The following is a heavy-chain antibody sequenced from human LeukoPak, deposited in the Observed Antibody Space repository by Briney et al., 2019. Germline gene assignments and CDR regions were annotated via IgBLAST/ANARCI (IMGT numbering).Heavy chain of an antibody. V-gene: IGHV1-2*02. CDR1: GYTFTGYN. CDR2: INPKSGGT. J-gene: IGHJ4*02. CDR3: ARINYGGNSPVAY. Sequence: ASVKVSCKASGYTFTGYNIHWVRRAPGQGPEWMGWINPKSGGTTYPQKFQGRVTMTRDASITTAYMELSNLSSDDTAVYYCARINYGGNSPVAYWGQGTLVTVSS. D-gene: IGHD4-23*01.